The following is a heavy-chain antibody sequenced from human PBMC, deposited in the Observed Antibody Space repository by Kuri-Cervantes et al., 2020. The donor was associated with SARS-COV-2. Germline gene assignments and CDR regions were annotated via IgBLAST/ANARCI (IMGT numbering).Heavy chain of an antibody. D-gene: IGHD3-16*01. Sequence: LSLTCAASGFTFDDYAMHWVRQAPGKGLEWVSLISGDGGSTYYADSVKGRFTISRDNSKNTLYLQMSSLRAEDTAAYYCGSSRWGYYYYGMDVWGQGTTVTVSS. CDR3: GSSRWGYYYYGMDV. CDR1: GFTFDDYA. CDR2: ISGDGGST. V-gene: IGHV3-43*02. J-gene: IGHJ6*02.